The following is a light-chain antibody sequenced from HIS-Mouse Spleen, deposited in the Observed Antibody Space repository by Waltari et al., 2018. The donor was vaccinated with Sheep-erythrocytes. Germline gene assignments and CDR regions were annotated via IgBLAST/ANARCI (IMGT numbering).Light chain of an antibody. V-gene: IGLV2-11*01. CDR1: SSYVGVYNT. CDR2: DVS. J-gene: IGLJ1*01. Sequence: QSALTQPRPVSRSPGQSVPIPCTGTSSYVGVYNTVSRYQQHPGKAPKLMIYDVSKRPSGVPDRFSGSKSGNTASLTISGLQAEDEADYYCCSYAGSYNHVFATGTKVTVL. CDR3: CSYAGSYNHV.